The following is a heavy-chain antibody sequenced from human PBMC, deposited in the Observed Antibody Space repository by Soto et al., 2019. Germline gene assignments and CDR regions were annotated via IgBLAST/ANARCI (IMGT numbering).Heavy chain of an antibody. D-gene: IGHD3-10*01. V-gene: IGHV1-69*13. CDR1: GGTFSSYA. Sequence: GASVKVSCKASGGTFSSYAISWVRQAPGQGLEWMGGIIPIFGTANYAQKFQGRVTITADESTSTAYMELSSLRSEDTAVYYCARGGYGSGSYYTRDLSFDYWGQGTLVTVSS. CDR2: IIPIFGTA. J-gene: IGHJ4*02. CDR3: ARGGYGSGSYYTRDLSFDY.